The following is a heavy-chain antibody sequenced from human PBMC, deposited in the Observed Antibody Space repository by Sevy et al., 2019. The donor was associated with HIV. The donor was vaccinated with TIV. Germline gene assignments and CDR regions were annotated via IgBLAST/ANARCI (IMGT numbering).Heavy chain of an antibody. V-gene: IGHV3-23*01. CDR1: GFRFDYYA. CDR2: ISSNGLST. Sequence: GGSLRLSCAVSGFRFDYYAMTWVRQAPGKGLEWVSTISSNGLSTYYTDSVKGPFTIFRNNFKNTLYLQMNSLRVEDTAVYFCAKDVPRDFWSAYSPGYFDYWGQGSLVTVSS. D-gene: IGHD3-3*01. J-gene: IGHJ4*02. CDR3: AKDVPRDFWSAYSPGYFDY.